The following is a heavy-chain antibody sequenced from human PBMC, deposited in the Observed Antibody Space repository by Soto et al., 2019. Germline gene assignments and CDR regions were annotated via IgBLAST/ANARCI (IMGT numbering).Heavy chain of an antibody. CDR2: IYYSGST. J-gene: IGHJ3*02. Sequence: QVQLQESGPGLVKPSQTLSLTCTVSGGSISSGGYYWSWIRQHPGKGLEWIGSIYYSGSTYYNPSLKSRVTISVDTSKNQFSLKLSSVTAADTAVYYCARVQGAYGSSGYHLADAFDIWGQGTMVTVSS. CDR1: GGSISSGGYY. CDR3: ARVQGAYGSSGYHLADAFDI. D-gene: IGHD3-22*01. V-gene: IGHV4-31*03.